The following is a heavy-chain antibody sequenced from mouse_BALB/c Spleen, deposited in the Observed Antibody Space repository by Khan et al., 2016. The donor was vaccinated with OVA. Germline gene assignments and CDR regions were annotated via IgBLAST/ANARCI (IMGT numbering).Heavy chain of an antibody. V-gene: IGHV1-77*01. Sequence: QVQLQQPGPELVKPGASVKMSCKASGYTFTDYVMNWVKQRTGQGLEWIGQIYPGSDGTYYNEKFKGKATLTADRSSSTAYMQLSSLTSEDSAVYFWARAGWDVFAYWGQGTLVTVSA. CDR3: ARAGWDVFAY. D-gene: IGHD4-1*01. CDR2: IYPGSDGT. J-gene: IGHJ3*01. CDR1: GYTFTDYV.